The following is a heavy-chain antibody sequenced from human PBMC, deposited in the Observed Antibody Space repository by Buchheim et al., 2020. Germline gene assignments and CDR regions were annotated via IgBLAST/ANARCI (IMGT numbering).Heavy chain of an antibody. V-gene: IGHV1-3*01. J-gene: IGHJ6*02. CDR1: GYSFTSYA. Sequence: QVQLVQSGAEVKKPGASVKVSCKVSGYSFTSYAMHWVRQAPGQRLEWMGWINAGNGNTKYSPKFQGRVTITRDTSASTASMELSSLRSEDTAVYYCARDLPVVAARGYYGMDVWGQGTT. CDR3: ARDLPVVAARGYYGMDV. D-gene: IGHD1-26*01. CDR2: INAGNGNT.